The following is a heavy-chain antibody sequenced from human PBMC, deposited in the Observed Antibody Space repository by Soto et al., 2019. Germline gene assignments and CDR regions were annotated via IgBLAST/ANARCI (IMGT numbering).Heavy chain of an antibody. CDR3: AKAGSCGGSCYPDY. J-gene: IGHJ4*02. Sequence: GESLKISCAASGFTFSSYAMSWVRQAPGKGLEWVSAISGSGGSTYYADSVKGRFTISRDNSKNTLYLQMNSLRAEDTAVYYCAKAGSCGGSCYPDYGGQGTLVTVSS. D-gene: IGHD2-15*01. CDR1: GFTFSSYA. CDR2: ISGSGGST. V-gene: IGHV3-23*01.